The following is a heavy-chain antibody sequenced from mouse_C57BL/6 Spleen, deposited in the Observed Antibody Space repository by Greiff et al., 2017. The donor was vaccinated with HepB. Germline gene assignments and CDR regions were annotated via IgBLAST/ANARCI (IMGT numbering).Heavy chain of an antibody. CDR3: AREGNGNYDAMDY. V-gene: IGHV1-18*01. Sequence: VQLKESGPELVKPGASVKIPCKASGYTFTDYNMDWVKQSHGKSLEWIGDINPNNGGTIYNQKFKGKATLTVDKSSSTAYMELRSLTSEDTAVYYCAREGNGNYDAMDYWGKGTSVTVSS. CDR2: INPNNGGT. D-gene: IGHD2-1*01. J-gene: IGHJ4*01. CDR1: GYTFTDYN.